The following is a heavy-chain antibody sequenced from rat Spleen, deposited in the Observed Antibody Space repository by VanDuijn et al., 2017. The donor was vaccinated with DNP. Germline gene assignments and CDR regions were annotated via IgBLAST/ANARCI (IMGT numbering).Heavy chain of an antibody. CDR2: ITPGGGST. CDR1: GFPFNNHW. Sequence: EVQLVESGGDLVQPGRSLKLSCVASGFPFNNHWMTWIRQVPGKGLEWVASITPGGGSTYYRDSVKGRFTISRDNAKSTLYLQMNSLRSEDMATYYCAKNSGYYFDYWGQGVMVTVSS. D-gene: IGHD4-3*01. CDR3: AKNSGYYFDY. V-gene: IGHV5-31*01. J-gene: IGHJ2*01.